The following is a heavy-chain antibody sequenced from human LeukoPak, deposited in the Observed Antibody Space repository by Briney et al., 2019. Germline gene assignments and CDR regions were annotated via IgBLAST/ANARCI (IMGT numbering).Heavy chain of an antibody. CDR1: GFTFSSYS. V-gene: IGHV3-30*03. J-gene: IGHJ4*02. Sequence: GGSLRLSCAASGFTFSSYSMNWVRQAPGKGLEWVAIISYDGSNEYYADSVKGRFTISRDNSKNTLYLQMNSLRAEDTAVYYCARWRTTYFDYWGQGTLVTVSS. CDR3: ARWRTTYFDY. CDR2: ISYDGSNE. D-gene: IGHD4-11*01.